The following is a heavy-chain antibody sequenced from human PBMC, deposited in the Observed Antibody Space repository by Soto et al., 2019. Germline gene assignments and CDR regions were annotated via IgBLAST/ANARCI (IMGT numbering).Heavy chain of an antibody. CDR1: GFSLRTNGVG. D-gene: IGHD3-16*02. J-gene: IGHJ6*01. Sequence: SGPTLVNPTQTLTLTCTFSGFSLRTNGVGVGWIRQPPGKALEWLALIFWDDEKRYSPSLRSSLTITKDTSKNQVVLTMTNMEPFDTTNYFFGRFFVTSGGVFGKVGFEHWGQGTKVTVSS. V-gene: IGHV2-5*02. CDR2: IFWDDEK. CDR3: GRFFVTSGGVFGKVGFEH.